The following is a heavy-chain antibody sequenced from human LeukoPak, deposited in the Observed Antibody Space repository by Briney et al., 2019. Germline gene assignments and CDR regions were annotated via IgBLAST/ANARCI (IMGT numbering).Heavy chain of an antibody. CDR2: IWYDGTNK. V-gene: IGHV3-33*01. Sequence: PGGSLRLSCAASGFTFNNYGMHWVRQAPGKGLEWVALIWYDGTNKYYGDPVKGRFTISRDNSKNTLYLQMNSLRAEDTAVYYCARGRFGELSVATFDIWGRGTMVTVSS. CDR1: GFTFNNYG. CDR3: ARGRFGELSVATFDI. D-gene: IGHD3-10*01. J-gene: IGHJ3*02.